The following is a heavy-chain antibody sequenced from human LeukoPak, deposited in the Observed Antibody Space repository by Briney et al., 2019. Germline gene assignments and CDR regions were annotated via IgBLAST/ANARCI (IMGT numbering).Heavy chain of an antibody. D-gene: IGHD2-2*02. CDR1: GGSFSGYY. J-gene: IGHJ5*02. CDR2: INHSGST. V-gene: IGHV4-34*01. CDR3: ARALVVPAAIMRGRWFDP. Sequence: SETLSLTCAVYGGSFSGYYWSWIRQPPGKGLEWIGEINHSGSTNYNPSLKSRVTISVGTSKNQFSLKLSSVTAADTAVYYCARALVVPAAIMRGRWFDPWGQGTLVTVSS.